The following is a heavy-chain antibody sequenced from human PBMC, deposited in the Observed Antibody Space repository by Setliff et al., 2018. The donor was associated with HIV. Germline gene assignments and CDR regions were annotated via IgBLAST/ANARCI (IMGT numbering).Heavy chain of an antibody. D-gene: IGHD1-26*01. V-gene: IGHV3-23*01. J-gene: IGHJ6*02. CDR2: IGGSTGST. CDR3: AKPLTQWGVSPYHYAVDV. Sequence: PSETLSLTCTVSGFAFDNYCMARVRQAPGKGLEWVSAIGGSTGSTYYADSVKGRFTISTDNSKNTLYLQMNSLRAEDTAVYYCAKPLTQWGVSPYHYAVDVWGQGTTVTAP. CDR1: GFAFDNYC.